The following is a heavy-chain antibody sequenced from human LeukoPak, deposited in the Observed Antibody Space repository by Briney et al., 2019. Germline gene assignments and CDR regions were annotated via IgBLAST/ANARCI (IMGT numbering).Heavy chain of an antibody. Sequence: PGGSLRLSCAASGFTFTTSDMNWVRQAPGKGLEWVSYISSSVSTVYYAGSVKGRFSISRDNAKNSLYLQMNSLRAEDTAVYYCARGGSSGWYHFDYWGQGTLVTVSS. V-gene: IGHV3-48*04. CDR1: GFTFTTSD. D-gene: IGHD6-19*01. J-gene: IGHJ4*02. CDR2: ISSSVSTV. CDR3: ARGGSSGWYHFDY.